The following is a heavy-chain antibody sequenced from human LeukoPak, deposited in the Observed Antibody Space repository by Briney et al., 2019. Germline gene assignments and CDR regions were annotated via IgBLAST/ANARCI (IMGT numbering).Heavy chain of an antibody. D-gene: IGHD2-2*01. CDR2: IYSGGST. CDR1: GFTFSSNY. J-gene: IGHJ6*04. V-gene: IGHV3-53*01. Sequence: PGGSLRLSCAASGFTFSSNYMSWVRQAPGKGLEWVSVIYSGGSTYYADSVKGRFTISRDNSKNTLYLQMNSLRAEDTAVYYCARSMDCSSTSCYGLEGTYYYYGMDVWGKGTTVTVSS. CDR3: ARSMDCSSTSCYGLEGTYYYYGMDV.